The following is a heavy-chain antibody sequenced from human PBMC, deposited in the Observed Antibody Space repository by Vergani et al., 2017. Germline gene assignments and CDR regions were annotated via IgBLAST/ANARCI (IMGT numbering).Heavy chain of an antibody. V-gene: IGHV5-10-1*01. Sequence: EVQLVQSATEVKKPGESLKISCKGSGYSFTNHWIGWVRQMPGKGLEWMGRIDPSDSYTNYSPSFQGHVTISADKSISTAYLQWSSLKASDTAMYYCARQVAVAGKWWGPYYYYGMDVWGQ. CDR3: ARQVAVAGKWWGPYYYYGMDV. D-gene: IGHD6-19*01. CDR1: GYSFTNHW. J-gene: IGHJ6*02. CDR2: IDPSDSYT.